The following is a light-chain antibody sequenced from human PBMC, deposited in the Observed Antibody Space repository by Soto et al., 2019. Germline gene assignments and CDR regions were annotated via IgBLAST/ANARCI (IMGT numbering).Light chain of an antibody. V-gene: IGKV3-15*01. CDR2: GAS. CDR1: QTVSSN. CDR3: QQYNDWPPFT. J-gene: IGKJ3*01. Sequence: EIVMTQSPATLSVSPGERATLSCRASQTVSSNLAWYQQKPGQAPRLLIHGASTRAAGIPARFSGSGSGTECTLTISSLQSEDFAVYYCQQYNDWPPFTVGPGTRVDIK.